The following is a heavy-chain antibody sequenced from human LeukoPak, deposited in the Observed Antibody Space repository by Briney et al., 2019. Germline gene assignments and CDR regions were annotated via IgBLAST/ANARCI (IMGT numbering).Heavy chain of an antibody. V-gene: IGHV5-51*01. CDR1: GYSFTSYW. CDR3: ARNPSSRPGGDFDY. CDR2: IYPGDSDT. Sequence: ASVKVSCKASGYSFTSYWIGWVRQTPGKGLEWMGIIYPGDSDTRYSPSFQGQVTISADKSISTAYLQWSSLKASDTAMYYCARNPSSRPGGDFDYWGQGTLVTVSS. D-gene: IGHD3-16*01. J-gene: IGHJ4*02.